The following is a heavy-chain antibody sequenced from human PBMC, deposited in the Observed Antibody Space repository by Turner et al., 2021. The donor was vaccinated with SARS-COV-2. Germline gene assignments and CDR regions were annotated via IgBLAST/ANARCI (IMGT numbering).Heavy chain of an antibody. Sequence: QVQLVQSGAEVKKPGASVKVSCKASGYTFTGYYMHWVRQAPGQGLEWMGWINPNSGGTNYEQKFQGRVTMTRDMSISTAYMELSRLRSDDTAVYYCARSIVVVPAAISYWGQGTLVTVSS. V-gene: IGHV1-2*02. CDR2: INPNSGGT. CDR1: GYTFTGYY. J-gene: IGHJ4*02. D-gene: IGHD2-2*02. CDR3: ARSIVVVPAAISY.